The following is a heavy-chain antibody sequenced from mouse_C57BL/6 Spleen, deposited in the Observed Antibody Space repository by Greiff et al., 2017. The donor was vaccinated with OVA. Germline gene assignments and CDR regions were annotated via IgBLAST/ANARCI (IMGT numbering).Heavy chain of an antibody. D-gene: IGHD2-3*01. CDR1: GYTFTSYW. Sequence: VQLQQPGAELVKPGASVKLSCKASGYTFTSYWMHWVKQRPGRGLEWIGRIDPNSGGTKYNEKFKSKATLTVAKPSSPAYMQLSSLTSEDSEVYDSARGYDGYYPAWFAYWGQGTLVTVSA. J-gene: IGHJ3*01. V-gene: IGHV1-72*01. CDR2: IDPNSGGT. CDR3: ARGYDGYYPAWFAY.